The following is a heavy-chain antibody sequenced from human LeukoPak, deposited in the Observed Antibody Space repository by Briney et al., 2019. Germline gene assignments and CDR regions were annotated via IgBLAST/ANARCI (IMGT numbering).Heavy chain of an antibody. CDR2: IRSKAYGGTT. D-gene: IGHD3-10*01. CDR1: GFTLGDNA. V-gene: IGHV3-49*04. Sequence: GGSLRLSCSASGFTLGDNAMSWVRQAPGKGLEWVGFIRSKAYGGTTEYAASVKGRFTISRDDSKSIAYLQMNSLKTEDTAVYYGTRDSGRYYGWGHDAFDIWGQGTMVTVSS. J-gene: IGHJ3*02. CDR3: TRDSGRYYGWGHDAFDI.